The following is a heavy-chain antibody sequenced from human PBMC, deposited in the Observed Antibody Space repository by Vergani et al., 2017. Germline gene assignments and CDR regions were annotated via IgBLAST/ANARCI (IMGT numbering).Heavy chain of an antibody. CDR1: GGTFSSYA. D-gene: IGHD2-15*01. J-gene: IGHJ4*02. CDR3: ARVHCSGGSCYDYFDY. CDR2: IIPIFGTA. Sequence: QVQLVQSGAEVKKPGSSVKVSCKASGGTFSSYAISWVRQAPGQGLEWMGRIIPIFGTANYAQKFQGRVTITADESTSTAYMELSSLRSEDTAVYYCARVHCSGGSCYDYFDYWGQGTLVTVSS. V-gene: IGHV1-69*18.